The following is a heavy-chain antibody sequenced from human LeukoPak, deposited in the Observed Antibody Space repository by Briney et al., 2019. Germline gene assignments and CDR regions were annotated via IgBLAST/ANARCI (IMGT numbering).Heavy chain of an antibody. D-gene: IGHD5-24*01. CDR1: GFTFDDYA. CDR3: AKDRTMATITRGAFDI. J-gene: IGHJ3*02. V-gene: IGHV3-9*01. CDR2: ISWNSGSI. Sequence: PGGSLRLSCAASGFTFDDYAMHWVRQAPGKGLEWVSGISWNSGSIGYADSVKGRFTISRDNAKNSLYLQMNSLRAEDTALYYCAKDRTMATITRGAFDIWGQGTMVTVSS.